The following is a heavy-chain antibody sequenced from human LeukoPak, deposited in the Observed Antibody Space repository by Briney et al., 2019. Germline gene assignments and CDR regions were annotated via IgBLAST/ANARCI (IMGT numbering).Heavy chain of an antibody. CDR3: ARQAGYCSSTSCYTHGDY. Sequence: GESLKISCKASGYSFTTYWIGWVRQMPGKGLEWMGIIYPADSTAHYSPSFQGQVTISVDKSISTAYLQWSSLKASDTAMYYCARQAGYCSSTSCYTHGDYWGQGTLVTVSS. V-gene: IGHV5-51*01. CDR1: GYSFTTYW. J-gene: IGHJ4*02. CDR2: IYPADSTA. D-gene: IGHD2-2*02.